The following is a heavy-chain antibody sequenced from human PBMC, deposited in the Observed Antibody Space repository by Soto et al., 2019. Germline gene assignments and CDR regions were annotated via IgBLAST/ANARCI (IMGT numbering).Heavy chain of an antibody. D-gene: IGHD3-3*01. V-gene: IGHV3-30-3*01. CDR1: GFTFSSYA. CDR3: ARDLYDFWSGYYRGEYYYYGMDV. Sequence: GGSLRLSCAASGFTFSSYAMHWVRQAPGKGLEWVAVISYDGSNKYYADSVKGRFTISRDNSKNTLYLQMNSLRAEDTAVYYCARDLYDFWSGYYRGEYYYYGMDVWGQGTTVTVSS. CDR2: ISYDGSNK. J-gene: IGHJ6*02.